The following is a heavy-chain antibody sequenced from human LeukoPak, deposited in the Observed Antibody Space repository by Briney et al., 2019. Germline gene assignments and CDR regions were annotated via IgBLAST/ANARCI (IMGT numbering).Heavy chain of an antibody. Sequence: GGSLRLSCAASGFTFSSYSMNWVRQAPGKGLEWVSSISSSSSYIYYADSVKGRFTISRDNAKNSLYLQMNSLRAEDTAVYYCARDLLLLWFGDWVREDKRGTAVDYWGQGTLVTVSS. CDR3: ARDLLLLWFGDWVREDKRGTAVDY. CDR1: GFTFSSYS. J-gene: IGHJ4*02. CDR2: ISSSSSYI. V-gene: IGHV3-21*01. D-gene: IGHD3-10*01.